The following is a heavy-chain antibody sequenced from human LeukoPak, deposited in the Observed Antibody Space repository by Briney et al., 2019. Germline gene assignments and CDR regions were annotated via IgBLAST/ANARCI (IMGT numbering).Heavy chain of an antibody. V-gene: IGHV3-7*01. CDR2: IKQDGSEK. CDR3: ARGGYYYDSSGYYDY. Sequence: GGSLRLSCAASGFIFSSYWMSWVRQAPGKGLEWVANIKQDGSEKYYVDSVKGRFTISRDNAKNSLYLQMNSLRAEDTAVYYCARGGYYYDSSGYYDYWGQRTLVTVSS. D-gene: IGHD3-22*01. CDR1: GFIFSSYW. J-gene: IGHJ4*02.